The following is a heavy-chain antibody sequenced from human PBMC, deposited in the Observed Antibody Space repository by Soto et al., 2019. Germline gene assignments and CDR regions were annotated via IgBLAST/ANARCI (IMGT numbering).Heavy chain of an antibody. J-gene: IGHJ6*02. CDR1: GFTFSSYG. V-gene: IGHV3-33*01. CDR2: IWYDGSNK. CDR3: ARFGKPGVYYYYGMDV. D-gene: IGHD3-10*01. Sequence: RRLSCAASGFTFSSYGMHWVRQAPGKGLEWVAVIWYDGSNKYYADSVKGRFTISRDNSKNTLYLQMNSLRAEDTAVYYCARFGKPGVYYYYGMDVWGQGTTVTVSS.